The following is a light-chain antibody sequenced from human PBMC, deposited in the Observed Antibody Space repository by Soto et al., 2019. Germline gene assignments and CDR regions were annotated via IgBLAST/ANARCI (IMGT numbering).Light chain of an antibody. Sequence: EIVLTQSPGTLPLSPGERATLSCRASQSVTNSYLAWYQQKPGQAPRLFIYDASRSATGIPDRFSRSGSGTDFTLTISRLQPEDFAVYDCQQYGTSITFGGGTKVEIK. CDR2: DAS. V-gene: IGKV3-20*01. CDR1: QSVTNSY. CDR3: QQYGTSIT. J-gene: IGKJ4*01.